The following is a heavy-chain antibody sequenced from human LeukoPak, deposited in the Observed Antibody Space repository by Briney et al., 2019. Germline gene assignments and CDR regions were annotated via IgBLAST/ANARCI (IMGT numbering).Heavy chain of an antibody. CDR1: GFNFNMFA. CDR3: AKEQRIRHCSEGVCMEGYYFDY. V-gene: IGHV3-23*01. CDR2: LSRGGGST. Sequence: GGSLRLSWTGSGFNFNMFAIDWVRQAPGQGLEWVSGLSRGGGSTNYADSVKGRFTISRDKSKNMVILQMNSLRPEDTAVYYCAKEQRIRHCSEGVCMEGYYFDYWGQGTLVTVSS. D-gene: IGHD2-8*01. J-gene: IGHJ4*02.